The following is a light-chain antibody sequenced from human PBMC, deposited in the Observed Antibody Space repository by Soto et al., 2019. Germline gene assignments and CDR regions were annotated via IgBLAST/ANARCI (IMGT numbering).Light chain of an antibody. CDR1: QSVSNSY. CDR2: GAS. J-gene: IGKJ1*01. Sequence: EIVLTQSPGTLCLSPGGRATLSCRASQSVSNSYLAWYQQKPGQAPRLLIYGASSRATGIPDRFSGSGSGTDFTLTISRLEPEDFAVYYCQQYGKTFGQGTRVDIK. CDR3: QQYGKT. V-gene: IGKV3-20*01.